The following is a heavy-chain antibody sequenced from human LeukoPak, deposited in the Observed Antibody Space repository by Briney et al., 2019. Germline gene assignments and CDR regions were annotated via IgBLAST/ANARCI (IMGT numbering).Heavy chain of an antibody. Sequence: GGSLRLSCAASRFTFSSYSMNWVRQAPGKGLEWVSSISSSSSYIYYADSVKGRFTISRDNAKNSLYLQMNSLRAEDTAVYYCAREQQLVRSLDYWGQGTLVTVSS. CDR3: AREQQLVRSLDY. J-gene: IGHJ4*02. V-gene: IGHV3-21*01. D-gene: IGHD6-13*01. CDR2: ISSSSSYI. CDR1: RFTFSSYS.